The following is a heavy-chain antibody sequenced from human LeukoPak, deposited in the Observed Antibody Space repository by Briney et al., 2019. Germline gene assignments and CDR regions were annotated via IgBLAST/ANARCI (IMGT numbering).Heavy chain of an antibody. CDR1: GGTFSSYA. CDR3: ARVREYQLLSSAFDI. D-gene: IGHD2-2*01. V-gene: IGHV1-69*13. Sequence: GASVKVSCKASGGTFSSYAISWVRQAPGQGLERMGGIIPIFGTANYAQKFQGRVTITADESTSTAYMELSSLRSEDTAVYYCARVREYQLLSSAFDIWGQGTMVTVSS. CDR2: IIPIFGTA. J-gene: IGHJ3*02.